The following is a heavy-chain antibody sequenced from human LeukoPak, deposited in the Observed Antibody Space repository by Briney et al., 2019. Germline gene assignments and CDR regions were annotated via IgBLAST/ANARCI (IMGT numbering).Heavy chain of an antibody. D-gene: IGHD3-3*01. V-gene: IGHV1-8*03. J-gene: IGHJ6*03. Sequence: ASVKVSCKASGYTFTSYDTNWVRQATGQGLEWMGRMNPNSGNTGYAQKFQGRVTITRNTSISTAYMELSSLRSEDTAVYYCARGPTYYDFWSGYWDYYYYMDVWGKGTTVTVSS. CDR3: ARGPTYYDFWSGYWDYYYYMDV. CDR1: GYTFTSYD. CDR2: MNPNSGNT.